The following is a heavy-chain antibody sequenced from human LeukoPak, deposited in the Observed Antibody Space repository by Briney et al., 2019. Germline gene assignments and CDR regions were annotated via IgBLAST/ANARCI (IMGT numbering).Heavy chain of an antibody. Sequence: SQTLSLTCAISGDGVSSNSSAWNWIRQSPSRGLEWLGRTYYRSKWYNDYAVSVKSRITIKPDTSKNQFSLQLNSVTPEDTAVYFCARGDCSGGICYSDSAFDVWGQGTMVTVSS. CDR3: ARGDCSGGICYSDSAFDV. CDR2: TYYRSKWYN. V-gene: IGHV6-1*01. D-gene: IGHD2-15*01. J-gene: IGHJ3*01. CDR1: GDGVSSNSSA.